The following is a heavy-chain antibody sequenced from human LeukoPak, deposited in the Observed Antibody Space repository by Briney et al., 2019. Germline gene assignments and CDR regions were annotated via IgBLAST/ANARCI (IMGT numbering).Heavy chain of an antibody. CDR3: ARAEAYGGKRIDP. J-gene: IGHJ5*02. D-gene: IGHD4-23*01. V-gene: IGHV4-30-2*01. CDR2: IYHSGST. CDR1: GGSVSSGGYS. Sequence: SETLSLTCAVSGGSVSSGGYSWSWIRQPPGKGLEWIGYIYHSGSTYYNPSLKSRVTISVDRSKNQFSLKLSSVTAADTAVYYCARAEAYGGKRIDPWGQGTLVTVSS.